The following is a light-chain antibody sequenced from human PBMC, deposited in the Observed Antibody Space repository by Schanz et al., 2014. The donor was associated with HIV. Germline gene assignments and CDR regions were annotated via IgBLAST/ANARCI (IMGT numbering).Light chain of an antibody. Sequence: QSALTQPASVSGSPGQSITISCTGTSSDIGNYNLVPWFQHHPGEAPKIMIFEVRKRPSGVSGRFSGSKSGNTASLTISGLQAEDEADYYCCSYAGTFVVFGGGTKLTV. CDR1: SSDIGNYNL. J-gene: IGLJ2*01. CDR2: EVR. V-gene: IGLV2-23*02. CDR3: CSYAGTFVV.